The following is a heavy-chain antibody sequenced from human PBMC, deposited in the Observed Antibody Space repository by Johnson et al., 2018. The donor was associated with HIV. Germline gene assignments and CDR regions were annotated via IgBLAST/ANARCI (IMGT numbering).Heavy chain of an antibody. CDR1: GFTFSSYG. CDR2: ISGSGGST. J-gene: IGHJ3*02. Sequence: QMQLVESGGGVVQPGGSLRLSCAASGFTFSSYGMHWVRQAPGKGLEWVSAISGSGGSTYYADSVKGRFTISRDNSKNTLYLQMNSLRAEDTAVYYCARDITAARPSAFDIWGQGTMVTVSS. V-gene: IGHV3-NL1*01. CDR3: ARDITAARPSAFDI. D-gene: IGHD6-6*01.